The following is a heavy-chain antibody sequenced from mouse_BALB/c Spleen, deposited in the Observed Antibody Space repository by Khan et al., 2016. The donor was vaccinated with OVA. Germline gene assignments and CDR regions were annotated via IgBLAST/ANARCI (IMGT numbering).Heavy chain of an antibody. D-gene: IGHD2-10*01. CDR3: ARPPYFSYVMDY. CDR2: INTYTGEP. CDR1: GYTFTNYG. J-gene: IGHJ4*01. Sequence: QIQLVQSGPELKKPGETVKISCKASGYTFTNYGMNWVKQAPGKGLKWMGWINTYTGEPTYADDFKGRFACSLESSASTAYLQINNLKNEDTATYFCARPPYFSYVMDYWGQGTSVTVSS. V-gene: IGHV9-3-1*01.